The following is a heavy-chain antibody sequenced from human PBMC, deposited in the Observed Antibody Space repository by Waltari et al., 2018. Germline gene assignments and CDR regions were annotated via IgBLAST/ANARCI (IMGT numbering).Heavy chain of an antibody. CDR2: ISGRGGST. J-gene: IGHJ4*02. V-gene: IGHV3-23*04. CDR3: AKGVGGEPLNFDY. D-gene: IGHD1-26*01. Sequence: EVQLVESGGGLVQPGGSLRLSCAASGFTFSSYAMSWVRQAPGKGREWVSAISGRGGSTYYADSVKGGLTISRDNPKNTLYLQMNSRRAEDTAVYYCAKGVGGEPLNFDYWGQGTLVTVSS. CDR1: GFTFSSYA.